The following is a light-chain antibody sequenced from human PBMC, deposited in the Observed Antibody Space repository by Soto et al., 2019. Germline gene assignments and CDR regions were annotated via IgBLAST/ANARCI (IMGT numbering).Light chain of an antibody. V-gene: IGKV3-20*01. Sequence: VLPQSPDTMSLSPGDRATLSCRASQSVRSTFLAWYQQKPGQAPRLLIYGASNRAAGIPERLSGSASGTEFTLTICRLEPDESAVYYCQQYHDSPMNTFGQGTKLQIK. CDR3: QQYHDSPMNT. J-gene: IGKJ2*01. CDR2: GAS. CDR1: QSVRSTF.